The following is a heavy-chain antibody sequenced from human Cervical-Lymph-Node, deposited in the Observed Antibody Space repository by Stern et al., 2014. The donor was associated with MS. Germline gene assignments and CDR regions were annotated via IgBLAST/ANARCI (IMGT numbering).Heavy chain of an antibody. CDR1: GFTFSTYD. D-gene: IGHD5-18*01. CDR2: LSGTAGTT. V-gene: IGHV3-23*04. J-gene: IGHJ5*02. Sequence: EVQLGESGGGLVQPGGSLRLACAASGFTFSTYDMHWVRQAPGKGLEWVSRLSGTAGTTYYADSVKGRFSISRDHSRNTLFLQMNSLRAEDTAVYYCTKRGDGNGYSLGWIGGSWGQGTLVTVAS. CDR3: TKRGDGNGYSLGWIGGS.